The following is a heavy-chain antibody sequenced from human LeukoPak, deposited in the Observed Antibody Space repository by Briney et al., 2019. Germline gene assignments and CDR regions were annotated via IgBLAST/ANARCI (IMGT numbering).Heavy chain of an antibody. CDR2: TYYRSKWYN. Sequence: SQTLSLTCATSGDSVSSNSAAWNWIRQSPSRGLEWLGRTYYRSKWYNDYAVSLRSRITINPDTSENQFSLQLNSVTPEDTAVYYCARDRVELNWFDPWGQGTLVTVSS. J-gene: IGHJ5*02. CDR3: ARDRVELNWFDP. V-gene: IGHV6-1*01. CDR1: GDSVSSNSAA. D-gene: IGHD3-3*01.